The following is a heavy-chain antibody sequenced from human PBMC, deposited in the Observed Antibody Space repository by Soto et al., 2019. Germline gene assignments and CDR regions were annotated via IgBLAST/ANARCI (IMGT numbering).Heavy chain of an antibody. CDR1: GYTLPNYS. CDR2: INPGSGYT. J-gene: IGHJ4*02. CDR3: TRDLNGGNPFDY. D-gene: IGHD2-8*01. Sequence: QVQFVQSGADVKKPGASVRLSCKPSGYTLPNYSIQWVRQAAGQGLQWLGWINPGSGYTEYSQRFQGRVTLSRDNSASTFYMDLTSLTSEDTAVYFCTRDLNGGNPFDYWGQGTLVTVSS. V-gene: IGHV1-3*01.